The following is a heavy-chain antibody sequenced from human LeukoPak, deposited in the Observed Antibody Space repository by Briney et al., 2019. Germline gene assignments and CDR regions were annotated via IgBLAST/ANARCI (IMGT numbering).Heavy chain of an antibody. CDR2: IYYSGST. Sequence: PSETLSLTCTVSGGSISSSSHYWGWIRQPPGKGLEWIGSIYYSGSTYYNPSLKSRVTISVDTSKNQFSLKLSSVTAADTAVYYCARERLTTITTNGMDVWGQGTTVTVSS. V-gene: IGHV4-39*02. CDR3: ARERLTTITTNGMDV. CDR1: GGSISSSSHY. J-gene: IGHJ6*02. D-gene: IGHD4-11*01.